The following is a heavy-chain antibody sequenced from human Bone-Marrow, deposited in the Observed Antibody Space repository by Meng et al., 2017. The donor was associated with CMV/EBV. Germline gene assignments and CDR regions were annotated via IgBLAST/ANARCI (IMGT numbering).Heavy chain of an antibody. CDR2: IKQDGSEK. J-gene: IGHJ5*02. D-gene: IGHD3-3*01. CDR1: GFTFSSYW. Sequence: GESLKIPCAASGFTFSSYWMSWVRQAPGKGLEWVANIKQDGSEKYYVDSVKGRFTISRDNAKNSLYLQMNSLRAEDTAVYYCARSYDFWSGFWFDPWGQGTLVTVSS. V-gene: IGHV3-7*01. CDR3: ARSYDFWSGFWFDP.